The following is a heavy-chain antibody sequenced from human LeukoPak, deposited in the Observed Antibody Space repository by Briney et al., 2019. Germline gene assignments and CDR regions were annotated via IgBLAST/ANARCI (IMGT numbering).Heavy chain of an antibody. V-gene: IGHV3-30*02. CDR2: IRYDGSNK. CDR3: AEGGLTGTTGPAGY. J-gene: IGHJ4*02. D-gene: IGHD1-7*01. CDR1: GFTFSSYG. Sequence: GGSLRLSCAASGFTFSSYGMHWVRQAPGKGLEWVAFIRYDGSNKYYADSVKGRFTISRDNSKNTLYLQMNSLRAEDTAVYYCAEGGLTGTTGPAGYWGQGTLVTVSS.